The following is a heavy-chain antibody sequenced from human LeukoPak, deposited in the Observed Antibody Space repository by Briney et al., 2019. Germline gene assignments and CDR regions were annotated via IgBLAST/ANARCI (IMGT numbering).Heavy chain of an antibody. V-gene: IGHV1-2*02. CDR3: ARDGEYGTGSYYRGCFDY. D-gene: IGHD3-10*01. J-gene: IGHJ4*02. Sequence: ASVKVSCKASGYSFTAFYIHWVRQAPGQGLEWMGWIRARSGDTNYAYKFRGRVTMTRDTSISTAYLDLGSLGSDDTAVYYCARDGEYGTGSYYRGCFDYWGQGILVTVSS. CDR1: GYSFTAFY. CDR2: IRARSGDT.